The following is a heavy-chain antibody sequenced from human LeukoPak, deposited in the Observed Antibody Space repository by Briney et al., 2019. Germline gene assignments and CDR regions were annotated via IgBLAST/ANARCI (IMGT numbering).Heavy chain of an antibody. Sequence: GTSVKVSCKASGFPFSISAMQWVQQARGQRLEWIGWIVVGSGNTNYAQEFHERVTITRDMSTTTTYMELSNLRSEDTAFYYCAADGNRDGYPGYWGQGTLVTVSS. D-gene: IGHD5-24*01. CDR1: GFPFSISA. J-gene: IGHJ4*02. V-gene: IGHV1-58*02. CDR3: AADGNRDGYPGY. CDR2: IVVGSGNT.